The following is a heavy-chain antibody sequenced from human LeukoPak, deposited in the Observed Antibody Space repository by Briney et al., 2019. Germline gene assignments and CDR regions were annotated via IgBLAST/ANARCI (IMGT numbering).Heavy chain of an antibody. CDR3: AREGIAAAGITY. CDR2: MYYSGST. CDR1: GGSISSSSYY. J-gene: IGHJ4*02. Sequence: PSETLSLTCTVSGGSISSSSYYWDWIRQPPGKGLEWIGSMYYSGSTYYNPSLKSRVTISVDTSKNQFSLKLSSVTAADTAVYYCAREGIAAAGITYWGRGTLVTVSS. V-gene: IGHV4-39*07. D-gene: IGHD6-13*01.